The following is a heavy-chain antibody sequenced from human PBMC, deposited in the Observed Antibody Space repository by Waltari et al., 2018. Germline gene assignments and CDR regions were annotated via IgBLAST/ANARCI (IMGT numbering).Heavy chain of an antibody. D-gene: IGHD2-8*02. Sequence: QVQLVQSGAEVKKPGASVKVSCKASGYTFTSYDINWVRQATGQGLEWMGGMNPNSGNTGYAQKFQCRVTITRNTSISTAYMALSSLRSEDTAVYYCARAGPYYYYYFVMDVWGPGTTVTVSS. CDR3: ARAGPYYYYYFVMDV. V-gene: IGHV1-8*03. J-gene: IGHJ6*02. CDR2: MNPNSGNT. CDR1: GYTFTSYD.